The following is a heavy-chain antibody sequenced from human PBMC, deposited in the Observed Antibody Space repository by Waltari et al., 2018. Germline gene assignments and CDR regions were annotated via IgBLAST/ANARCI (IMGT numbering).Heavy chain of an antibody. V-gene: IGHV3-7*03. J-gene: IGHJ4*02. Sequence: EVQLVDSGGGLVEPGGSLRLSCAASGFLFSSNWMSWVRQAPGGGLEWLANIKPDGSQQYYVDSVRGRFSISRDNAKNSLYLQLNSLRAEDTAIYYCARDFNWGWDFWGQGTLVTVSS. CDR3: ARDFNWGWDF. CDR1: GFLFSSNW. D-gene: IGHD7-27*01. CDR2: IKPDGSQQ.